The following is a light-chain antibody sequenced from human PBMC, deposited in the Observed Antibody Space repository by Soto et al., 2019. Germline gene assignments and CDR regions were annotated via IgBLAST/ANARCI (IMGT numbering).Light chain of an antibody. CDR3: CSYAGSSTFVV. CDR2: EVS. CDR1: SSDVGSYNL. V-gene: IGLV2-23*02. Sequence: QSVLTQPASVSGSXXXSIXXXCTGTSSDVGSYNLVSWYQQHPGKAPKLMIYEVSKRPSGVSNRFSGSKSGNTASLTISGLQAEDEADYYCCSYAGSSTFVVFGGGTKLTVL. J-gene: IGLJ2*01.